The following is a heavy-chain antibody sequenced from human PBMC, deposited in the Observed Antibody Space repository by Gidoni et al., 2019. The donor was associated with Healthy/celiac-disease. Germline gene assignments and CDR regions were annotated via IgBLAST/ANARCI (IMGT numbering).Heavy chain of an antibody. D-gene: IGHD5-18*01. J-gene: IGHJ4*02. CDR1: GGSISSSSYY. V-gene: IGHV4-39*01. Sequence: QLQLQESGPGLVKPSETLSLTCTVSGGSISSSSYYWGWIRQPPGKGLEWIGSIYYSGSTYYNPSLKSRVTISVDTSKNQFSLKLSSVTAADTAVYYCARHRGYSYGYLMYYFDYWGQGTLVTVSS. CDR2: IYYSGST. CDR3: ARHRGYSYGYLMYYFDY.